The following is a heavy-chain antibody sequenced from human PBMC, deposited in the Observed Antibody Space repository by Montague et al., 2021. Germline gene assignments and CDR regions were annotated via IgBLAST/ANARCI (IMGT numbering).Heavy chain of an antibody. Sequence: SLRLSCAASGFTFSTFPMHWVRQAPGKGLEWVALISLDGSNKYYADSVRGRFTVSRDNSKNTLYLQTSSLRADDTAVYYCARWRVYYDSSGYAAWGRGTVVTVSS. CDR2: ISLDGSNK. CDR3: ARWRVYYDSSGYAA. D-gene: IGHD3-22*01. CDR1: GFTFSTFP. V-gene: IGHV3-30-3*01. J-gene: IGHJ5*02.